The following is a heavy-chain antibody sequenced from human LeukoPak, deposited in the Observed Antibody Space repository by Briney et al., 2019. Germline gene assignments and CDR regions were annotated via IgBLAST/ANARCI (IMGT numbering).Heavy chain of an antibody. J-gene: IGHJ3*02. Sequence: SGPTLVNPTQPLTLTCTFSGFSLSTSGVGVGWIRQPPGKALEWLALIYWDDDKRYSPSLKSRLTITKDTSKNQVVLTMTNMDPVDTATYYCAHSLLSSSWAVLSDAFDIWGQGTMVTVSS. V-gene: IGHV2-5*02. CDR2: IYWDDDK. CDR3: AHSLLSSSWAVLSDAFDI. CDR1: GFSLSTSGVG. D-gene: IGHD6-13*01.